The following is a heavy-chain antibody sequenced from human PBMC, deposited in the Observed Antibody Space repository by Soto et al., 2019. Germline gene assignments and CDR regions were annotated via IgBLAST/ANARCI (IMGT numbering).Heavy chain of an antibody. J-gene: IGHJ6*02. CDR3: ARGGSLLWDAVYGMDV. D-gene: IGHD3-10*01. Sequence: GASVKVSCKASGYTFTSYYMHWVRQAPGQGLEWMGIINPSGGSTRYAQKFQGRVTMTRDTSTSTVYMELSSLRSEDTAVYYCARGGSLLWDAVYGMDVWGQGTTVTVSS. V-gene: IGHV1-46*01. CDR2: INPSGGST. CDR1: GYTFTSYY.